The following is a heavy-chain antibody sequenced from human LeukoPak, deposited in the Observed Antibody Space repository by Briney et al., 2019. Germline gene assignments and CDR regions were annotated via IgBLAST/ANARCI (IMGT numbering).Heavy chain of an antibody. CDR2: IYYSGST. Sequence: SETLSLTCTVSGGSISSSSYYWGWIRQPPGKGLEWIGSIYYSGSTYYNPSLKSRVTISVDTSKNQFSLKLSSVTAADTAVYYCARDANSGSYYVDWFDPWGQGTLVTVSS. J-gene: IGHJ5*02. CDR3: ARDANSGSYYVDWFDP. V-gene: IGHV4-39*07. D-gene: IGHD1-26*01. CDR1: GGSISSSSYY.